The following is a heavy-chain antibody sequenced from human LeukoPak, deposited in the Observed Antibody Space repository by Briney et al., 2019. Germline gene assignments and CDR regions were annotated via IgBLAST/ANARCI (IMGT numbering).Heavy chain of an antibody. D-gene: IGHD5-12*01. J-gene: IGHJ4*02. CDR2: IYYSGST. V-gene: IGHV4-31*03. Sequence: SQTLSLTCTVSGGSISSGGYYWSWIRQHPGKGLEWIGYIYYSGSTYYNPSLKSRVTISVDTSKNQFSLKLSSATAADTAVYYCARNGDVDLVDYWGQGTLVTVSS. CDR3: ARNGDVDLVDY. CDR1: GGSISSGGYY.